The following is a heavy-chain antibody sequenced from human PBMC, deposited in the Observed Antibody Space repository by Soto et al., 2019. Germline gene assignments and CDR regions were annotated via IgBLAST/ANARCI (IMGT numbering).Heavy chain of an antibody. V-gene: IGHV3-15*07. CDR1: GFTFSNAW. J-gene: IGHJ6*02. CDR3: TTDRGWTPDYYYYYGMDV. Sequence: GGSLRLSCAASGFTFSNAWMNWVRQAPGKGLEWVGRIKSKTDGGTTDYAAPVKGRFTISRDDSKNTLYLQMNSLKTEDTAVYYCTTDRGWTPDYYYYYGMDVWGQGTTVTVSS. D-gene: IGHD3-10*01. CDR2: IKSKTDGGTT.